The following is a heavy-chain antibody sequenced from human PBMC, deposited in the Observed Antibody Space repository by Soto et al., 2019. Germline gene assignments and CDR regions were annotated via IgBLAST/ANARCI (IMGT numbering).Heavy chain of an antibody. J-gene: IGHJ4*02. V-gene: IGHV1-18*01. CDR2: ISAYYGNT. CDR3: ASGSYYFDY. CDR1: GYTFPSYG. D-gene: IGHD6-13*01. Sequence: ASVKVSCKASGYTFPSYGIIWVRQAPGQGLEWMGWISAYYGNTNYAQKLQGRVTMTTDTSTSTAYMELRRLRSDDTAVYYCASGSYYFDYWGQGTLVTVSS.